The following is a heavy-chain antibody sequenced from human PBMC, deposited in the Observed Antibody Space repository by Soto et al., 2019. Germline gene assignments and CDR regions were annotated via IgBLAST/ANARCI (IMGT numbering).Heavy chain of an antibody. CDR2: ISGSGGST. Sequence: EVQLLESGGGLVQPGGSLRLSCAASGFTFSSYAMSWVRQAPGKGLEWVSAISGSGGSTYYADSVKGRFTISRDNSKNTLDLQMNSLRAEDTAVYYCARANHYGDYPLGAFDIWGQGTMVTVSS. D-gene: IGHD4-17*01. CDR3: ARANHYGDYPLGAFDI. J-gene: IGHJ3*02. CDR1: GFTFSSYA. V-gene: IGHV3-23*01.